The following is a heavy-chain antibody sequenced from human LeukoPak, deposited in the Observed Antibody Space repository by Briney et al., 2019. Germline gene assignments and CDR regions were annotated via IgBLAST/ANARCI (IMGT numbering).Heavy chain of an antibody. CDR3: ARLAAAGKGDY. CDR1: GGSFSGYY. J-gene: IGHJ4*02. CDR2: INHSGST. V-gene: IGHV4-34*01. Sequence: PSETLSLTCAVYGGSFSGYYWSWIRQPPGKGLEWIGEINHSGSTNYNPSLKSRVTISVDTSKNQFSLKLCSVTAADTAVYYCARLAAAGKGDYWGQGTLVTVSS. D-gene: IGHD6-13*01.